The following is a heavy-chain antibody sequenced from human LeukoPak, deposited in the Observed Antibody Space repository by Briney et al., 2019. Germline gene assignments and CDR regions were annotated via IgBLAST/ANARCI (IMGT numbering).Heavy chain of an antibody. J-gene: IGHJ4*02. CDR3: AGRIAAAGYFDY. CDR1: GFTVSNNY. Sequence: GSLRLSCAASGFTVSNNYMSWIRQPAGKGLEWIGRIYTSGSTNYNPSLKSRVTMSVDTSKNQFSLKLSSVTAADTAVYYCAGRIAAAGYFDYWGQGTLVTVSS. V-gene: IGHV4-4*07. CDR2: IYTSGST. D-gene: IGHD6-13*01.